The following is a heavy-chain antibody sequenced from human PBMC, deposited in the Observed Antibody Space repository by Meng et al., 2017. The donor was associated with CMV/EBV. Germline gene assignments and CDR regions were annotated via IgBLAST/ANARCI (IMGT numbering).Heavy chain of an antibody. V-gene: IGHV4-39*01. J-gene: IGHJ5*02. CDR3: ASYWYQLLEDNYNWFDP. D-gene: IGHD2-2*01. CDR1: GGSISSSSYY. CDR2: IYYSGST. Sequence: GSLRFSCTVSGGSISSSSYYWGWIRQPPGKGLEWIGSIYYSGSTYYNPSLKSRVTISVDTSKNQFSLKLSSVTAADTAVYYCASYWYQLLEDNYNWFDPWGQGTLVTVSS.